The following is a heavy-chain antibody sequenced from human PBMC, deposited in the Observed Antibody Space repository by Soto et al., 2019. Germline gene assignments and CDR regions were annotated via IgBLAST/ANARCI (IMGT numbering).Heavy chain of an antibody. J-gene: IGHJ5*02. D-gene: IGHD4-17*01. CDR3: AKDHLPTTITTPWFDP. CDR1: GFSFSSHG. V-gene: IGHV3-30*18. Sequence: QVPLVGSGGGVVQPGRSLRLSCEASGFSFSSHGMHWVRQAPGKGLEWLAVISYDGNNKYYADSVKGRFSISRDNYKNTLYLQMNILRAEDTAVYYCAKDHLPTTITTPWFDPWGQGTLVTVSS. CDR2: ISYDGNNK.